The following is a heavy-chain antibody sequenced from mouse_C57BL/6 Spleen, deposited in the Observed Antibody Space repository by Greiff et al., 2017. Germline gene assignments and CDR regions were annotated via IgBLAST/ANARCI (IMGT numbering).Heavy chain of an antibody. CDR1: GYPFTSYW. D-gene: IGHD2-1*01. CDR3: AGNYDAMDY. CDR2: IYPGSGST. J-gene: IGHJ4*01. V-gene: IGHV1-55*01. Sequence: VQLQQPGAEFVKPGASVKMSCKASGYPFTSYWITWVKQRPGQGLKWIGDIYPGSGSTNSNEKFKSKATLTVDTSSSTAYMQLSSLTSEDAAVYYCAGNYDAMDYWGQGTSVTVSA.